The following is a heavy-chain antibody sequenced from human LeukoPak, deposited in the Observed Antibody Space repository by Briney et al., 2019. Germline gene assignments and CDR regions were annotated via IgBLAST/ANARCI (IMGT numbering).Heavy chain of an antibody. CDR1: GFTFSNND. D-gene: IGHD3-22*01. CDR3: ARGNGGYYSHFDY. V-gene: IGHV3-33*01. J-gene: IGHJ4*02. CDR2: IWYDGSNK. Sequence: GGSLRLSCEASGFTFSNNDMHWVRQAPGKGLEWVAGIWYDGSNKYYADSVKGRFTISRDNSRNTLYLQMNSLRAEDTAVYYCARGNGGYYSHFDYWGQGTLVTVSS.